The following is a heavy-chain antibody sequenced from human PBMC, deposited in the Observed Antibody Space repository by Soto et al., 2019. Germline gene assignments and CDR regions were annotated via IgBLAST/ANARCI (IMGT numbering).Heavy chain of an antibody. CDR2: ISYDGSNK. J-gene: IGHJ6*02. V-gene: IGHV3-30*18. CDR1: GFTFSSYG. CDR3: AKDQGFTIFGLVTMRRTGYYYGMDV. Sequence: GGSLRLSCAASGFTFSSYGMHWVRQAPGKGLEWVAVISYDGSNKYYADSGKGRFTISRDNSMNTMYLQINILRAEDTAVYYCAKDQGFTIFGLVTMRRTGYYYGMDVWGQGTTVTVSS. D-gene: IGHD3-3*01.